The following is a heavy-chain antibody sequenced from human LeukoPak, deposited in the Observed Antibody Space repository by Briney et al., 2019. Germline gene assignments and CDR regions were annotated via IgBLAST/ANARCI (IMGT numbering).Heavy chain of an antibody. CDR1: GGSISSYY. CDR2: IYYSGST. V-gene: IGHV4-59*01. J-gene: IGHJ5*02. Sequence: PSESRSLTCTVSGGSISSYYWSWIRQPPGKGLEWIGYIYYSGSTNYNPSLQSRVHISVGTSKNQFSLNLSSVTGADPALYYCARERRDWFDPWGQGILVTVSS. CDR3: ARERRDWFDP.